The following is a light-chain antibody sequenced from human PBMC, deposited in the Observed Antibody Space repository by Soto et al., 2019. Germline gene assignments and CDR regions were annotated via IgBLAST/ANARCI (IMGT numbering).Light chain of an antibody. CDR1: QSISSR. J-gene: IGKJ1*01. V-gene: IGKV1-5*01. CDR2: GAS. Sequence: MTQSPSTLSASAGDRATLPCRASQSISSRLAWYQQKPGKAPKLLIYGASSLDSGIPSRFSGSGSGTEFTLTISSLQSDDFATYYCQQYNSYPCTFGQGTKVEI. CDR3: QQYNSYPCT.